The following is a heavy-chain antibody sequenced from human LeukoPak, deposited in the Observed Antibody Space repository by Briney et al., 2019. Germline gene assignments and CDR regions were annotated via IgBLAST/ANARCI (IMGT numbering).Heavy chain of an antibody. J-gene: IGHJ4*02. CDR2: ISGSGGST. D-gene: IGHD2-2*01. CDR1: GFTFSSYA. CDR3: AKDTPFVVVPAAQYVDIVAMS. V-gene: IGHV3-23*01. Sequence: GGSLRLSCAASGFTFSSYAMSWVRQAPGKGLEWVSAISGSGGSTYYADSVKGRFIISRDNSKNTLYLQMNSLRAEDTAVYYCAKDTPFVVVPAAQYVDIVAMSWGQGTLVTVSS.